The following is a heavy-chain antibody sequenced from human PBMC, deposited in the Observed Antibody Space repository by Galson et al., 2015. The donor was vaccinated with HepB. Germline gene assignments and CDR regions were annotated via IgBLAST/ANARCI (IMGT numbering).Heavy chain of an antibody. CDR3: ARGTSGWSRDAFDI. Sequence: TLSLTCTVSGGSISTYYWSWIRQPPEKGLEWIGYIYYSGSTNYNPSLKSRVTISVDTSKSQFSLNLSSVTAADTAVYYCARGTSGWSRDAFDIWGQGTMVTVSS. J-gene: IGHJ3*02. D-gene: IGHD6-19*01. CDR2: IYYSGST. V-gene: IGHV4-59*01. CDR1: GGSISTYY.